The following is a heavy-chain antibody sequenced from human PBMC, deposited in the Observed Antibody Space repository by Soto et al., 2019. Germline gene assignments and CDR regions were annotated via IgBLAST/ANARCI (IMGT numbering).Heavy chain of an antibody. Sequence: GESLKISCKGSGYSFTTYWIAWVRQMPGKGLELMGITNPGDPDIRYSPSFQGQVTISVDRSISTAYLQWSSLKASDTAIYYCARHEQYYYQYYGMDVWGQGTTVTVSS. V-gene: IGHV5-51*01. CDR1: GYSFTTYW. J-gene: IGHJ6*02. CDR2: TNPGDPDI. CDR3: ARHEQYYYQYYGMDV.